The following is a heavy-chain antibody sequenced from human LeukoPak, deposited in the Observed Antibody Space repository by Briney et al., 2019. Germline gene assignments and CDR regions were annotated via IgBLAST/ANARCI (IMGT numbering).Heavy chain of an antibody. V-gene: IGHV4-38-2*02. J-gene: IGHJ4*02. D-gene: IGHD1-26*01. CDR2: IYHSGST. CDR3: ARENSGTYYGDS. CDR1: GYSISSGHY. Sequence: SETLSLTCAVSGYSISSGHYWGWIRQPPGKGLEWIGSIYHSGSTYYNPSLESRVTISVDTSKNQFSLKLNSVTAADTAVYYCARENSGTYYGDSWGQGTLVTVSS.